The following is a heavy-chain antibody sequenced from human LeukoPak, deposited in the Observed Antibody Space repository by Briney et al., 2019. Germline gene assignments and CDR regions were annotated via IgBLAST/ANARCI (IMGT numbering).Heavy chain of an antibody. D-gene: IGHD3-10*01. V-gene: IGHV3-53*01. CDR3: ARDVPRKGVRGVPLDY. CDR1: GFTVSSNY. Sequence: GGSLRLSCAASGFTVSSNYMSWVRQAPGKGLERVSVIYSGGSTYYADSVKGRFTISRDNAKNSLYLQMNSLRAEDTAVYYCARDVPRKGVRGVPLDYWGQGTLVTVSS. CDR2: IYSGGST. J-gene: IGHJ4*02.